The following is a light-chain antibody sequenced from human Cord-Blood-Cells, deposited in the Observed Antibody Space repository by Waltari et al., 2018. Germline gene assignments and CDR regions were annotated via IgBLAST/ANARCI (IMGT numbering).Light chain of an antibody. CDR1: SSDVGGYNY. Sequence: QSALTQPASVSGPPGQSITISCTGTSSDVGGYNYVSWYQQHPGKAPKLMIYDVSNRPSGVSNRFSGSKSGNTASLTISGLRAEDEADYYCSSYTSSSTRVFGTGTKVTVL. CDR3: SSYTSSSTRV. V-gene: IGLV2-14*03. CDR2: DVS. J-gene: IGLJ1*01.